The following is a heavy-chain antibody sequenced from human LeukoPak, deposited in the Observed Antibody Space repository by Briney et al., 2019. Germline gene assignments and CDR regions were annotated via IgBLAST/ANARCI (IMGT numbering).Heavy chain of an antibody. CDR1: GYTFTRYG. CDR2: IIPIFGTA. CDR3: ASDSGMVATGRYYYYYYGMDV. V-gene: IGHV1-69*13. Sequence: GASVKVSCKASGYTFTRYGISWVRQAPGQGLEWMGGIIPIFGTANYAQKFQGRVTITADESTSTAYMELSSLRSEDTAVYYCASDSGMVATGRYYYYYYGMDVWGQGTTVTVSS. D-gene: IGHD5-12*01. J-gene: IGHJ6*02.